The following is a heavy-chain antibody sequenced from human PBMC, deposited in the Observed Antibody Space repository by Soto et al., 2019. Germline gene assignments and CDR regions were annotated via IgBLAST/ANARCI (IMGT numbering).Heavy chain of an antibody. CDR1: GFTFSSYS. Sequence: LRLSCAASGFTFSSYSMNWVRQAPGKGLEWVSSISSSSSYIYYADSVKGRFTISRDNAKNSLYLQMNSLRAEDTAVYYCARDPGGVVVAANWFDPWGQGTLVTVSS. CDR2: ISSSSSYI. CDR3: ARDPGGVVVAANWFDP. J-gene: IGHJ5*02. D-gene: IGHD2-15*01. V-gene: IGHV3-21*01.